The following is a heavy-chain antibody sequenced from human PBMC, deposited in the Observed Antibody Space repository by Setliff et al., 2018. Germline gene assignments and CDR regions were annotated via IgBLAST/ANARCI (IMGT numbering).Heavy chain of an antibody. J-gene: IGHJ6*02. V-gene: IGHV4-34*01. Sequence: SETLSLTCAVYGGSFSTYYWSWIRQPPGKGLEWIGEISHSGSTNYNPSLKSRVTMSVDTSKNQFSLNLNSVTAADTTVYYCARLSWNGLRYYALDVWGQGTTVTVSS. CDR3: ARLSWNGLRYYALDV. D-gene: IGHD3-3*01. CDR1: GGSFSTYY. CDR2: ISHSGST.